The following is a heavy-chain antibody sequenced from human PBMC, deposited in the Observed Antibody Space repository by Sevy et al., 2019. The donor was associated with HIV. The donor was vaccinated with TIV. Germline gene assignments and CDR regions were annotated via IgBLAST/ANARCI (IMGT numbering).Heavy chain of an antibody. CDR3: AGSIATDAFDI. V-gene: IGHV3-11*01. J-gene: IGHJ3*02. CDR2: ISSSGSTI. CDR1: GFTFSDYY. Sequence: GGSLRLSCAASGFTFSDYYMSWIRQAPGKGLEWVSYISSSGSTIYYADSVKGRFTISRDNAKNSLYLQMNSLRAEDTAVYYCAGSIATDAFDIWDQGTMVTVSS. D-gene: IGHD6-6*01.